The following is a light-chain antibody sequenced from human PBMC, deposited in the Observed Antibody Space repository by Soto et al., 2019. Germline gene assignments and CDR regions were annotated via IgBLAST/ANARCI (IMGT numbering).Light chain of an antibody. CDR3: QQYGRSPL. CDR1: QDVTTN. J-gene: IGKJ5*01. Sequence: TQFPAILSGFTGKYANLSCRAAQDVTTNFAWYQLRRGQPPRLLIYGASSRAPGIPDRFSGRGRGTDFTLTISSLEPEDFAVYYCQQYGRSPLFGQGTRLEIK. V-gene: IGKV3-20*01. CDR2: GAS.